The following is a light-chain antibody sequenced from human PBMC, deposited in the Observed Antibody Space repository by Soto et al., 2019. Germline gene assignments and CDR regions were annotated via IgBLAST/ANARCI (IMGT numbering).Light chain of an antibody. Sequence: EIVLTPSPGTLSLSPGERATLWCRASQSVSSNYLAWYQQIPGQAPRLLIYDASIRATGIPVRFSGSGSRTEFTLTISSLQSEDFAVYYCQQYNNWVTFGQGTRLEIK. CDR3: QQYNNWVT. J-gene: IGKJ5*01. CDR1: QSVSSN. CDR2: DAS. V-gene: IGKV3-15*01.